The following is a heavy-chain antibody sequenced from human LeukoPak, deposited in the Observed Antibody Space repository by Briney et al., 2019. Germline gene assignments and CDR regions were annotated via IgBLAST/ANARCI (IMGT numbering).Heavy chain of an antibody. CDR2: MNPNSGNT. CDR3: ARVRSARDYSDAFDI. J-gene: IGHJ3*02. D-gene: IGHD4-17*01. CDR1: GYTFTGYY. V-gene: IGHV1-8*02. Sequence: ASVKVSCKASGYTFTGYYMHWVRQATGQGLEWMGWMNPNSGNTGYAQKFQGRVTMTRNTSISTAYMELSSLRSEDTAVYYCARVRSARDYSDAFDIWGQGTMVTVSS.